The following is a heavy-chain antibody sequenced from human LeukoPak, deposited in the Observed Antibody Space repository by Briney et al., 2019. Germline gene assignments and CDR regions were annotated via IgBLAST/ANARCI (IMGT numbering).Heavy chain of an antibody. CDR2: ISYDGSNK. CDR3: AKDLSGPRSAFDI. CDR1: GFTCSSYC. Sequence: GGTLRLSCAAAGFTCSSYCMHWVRQSPDKGLEWVAVISYDGSNKYYADSVKGRFTISRDNSKNTLYLQMNSLRAEDTAVYYCAKDLSGPRSAFDIWGQGTMVTVSS. J-gene: IGHJ3*02. V-gene: IGHV3-30*18. D-gene: IGHD3-16*02.